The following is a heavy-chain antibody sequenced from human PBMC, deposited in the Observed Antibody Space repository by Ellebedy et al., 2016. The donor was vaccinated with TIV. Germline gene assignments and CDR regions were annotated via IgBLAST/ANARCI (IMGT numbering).Heavy chain of an antibody. CDR2: ISGSCGST. CDR3: VGDRYCSGGRCYWVDY. V-gene: IGHV3-23*01. CDR1: GLTFSSYV. Sequence: GESLKISCAASGLTFSSYVMNWVRQAPGKGLEWVSTISGSCGSTYYADSVTGRFTISSDNSKNTLYLQMNSLRAEDTAIYYCVGDRYCSGGRCYWVDYWGQGLLVTVSS. D-gene: IGHD2-15*01. J-gene: IGHJ4*02.